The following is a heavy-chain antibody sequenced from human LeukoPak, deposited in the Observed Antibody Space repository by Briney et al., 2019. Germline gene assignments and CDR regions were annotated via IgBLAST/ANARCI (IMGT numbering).Heavy chain of an antibody. J-gene: IGHJ4*02. CDR1: DDSISDYY. Sequence: SETLSLTCTVSDDSISDYYRGWIRQPPGKGLEWIEYFYNSGRSTYNPSLKRRVTISADTSKNHFSLKLNSVTTADTAVYYCTRGAGWLIDYWGQGILVTVSS. D-gene: IGHD3-16*01. CDR3: TRGAGWLIDY. V-gene: IGHV4-59*01. CDR2: FYNSGRS.